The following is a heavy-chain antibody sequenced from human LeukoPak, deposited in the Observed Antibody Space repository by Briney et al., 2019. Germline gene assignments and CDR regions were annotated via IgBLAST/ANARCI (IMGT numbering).Heavy chain of an antibody. CDR3: ASNSGSYYRLYYYYMDV. D-gene: IGHD1-26*01. CDR1: GFTFSSYE. CDR2: ISSSGSTI. Sequence: GGSLRLSCAASGFTFSSYEMNWVRQAPGKGLEWVSYISSSGSTIYYADSVKGRFTISRDNAKNSLYLQMNSLRAEDTAVYYCASNSGSYYRLYYYYMDVWGKGTTVTISS. J-gene: IGHJ6*03. V-gene: IGHV3-48*03.